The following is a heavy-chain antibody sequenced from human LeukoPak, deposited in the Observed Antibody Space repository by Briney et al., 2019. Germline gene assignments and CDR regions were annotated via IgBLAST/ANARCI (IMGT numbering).Heavy chain of an antibody. V-gene: IGHV3-30*02. CDR2: IRYDGSNK. Sequence: GGSPRLSCAASGFTFSSYGMHWVRQAPGKGLEWVAFIRYDGSNKYYADSVKGRFTISRDNSKNTLYLQMNSLRAEDTAVYYCAKEGPVRPRRWGAFDIWGQGTMVTVSS. D-gene: IGHD1-26*01. CDR3: AKEGPVRPRRWGAFDI. J-gene: IGHJ3*02. CDR1: GFTFSSYG.